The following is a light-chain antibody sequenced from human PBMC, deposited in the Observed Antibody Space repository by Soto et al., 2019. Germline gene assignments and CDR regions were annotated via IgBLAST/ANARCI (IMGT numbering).Light chain of an antibody. Sequence: QSVLTQPASVSGSPGQTITISCTGTSSDVGSYNLVSWYQQHPGKAPRLMIYEGIKRPSGVSNRFSGSKSGNTASLTISGLQAEYEADYYCCSYAGSSTHVVFGGGTKLTVL. CDR2: EGI. CDR3: CSYAGSSTHVV. J-gene: IGLJ2*01. CDR1: SSDVGSYNL. V-gene: IGLV2-23*01.